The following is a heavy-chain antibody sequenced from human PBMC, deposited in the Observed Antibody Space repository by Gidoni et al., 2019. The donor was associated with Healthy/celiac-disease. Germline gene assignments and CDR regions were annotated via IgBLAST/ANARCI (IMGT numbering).Heavy chain of an antibody. V-gene: IGHV4-61*02. CDR3: ARGKQWLAGP. CDR1: GGSISSGSYY. J-gene: IGHJ5*02. CDR2: IYTRGST. Sequence: QVQLQESGPGLVKPSQTLSLTCTVSGGSISSGSYYWSWIRQPAGKGLEWIGRIYTRGSTNYNPSLKSRVTISVDTSKNQFSLKLSSVTAADTAVYYCARGKQWLAGPWGQGTLVTVSS. D-gene: IGHD6-19*01.